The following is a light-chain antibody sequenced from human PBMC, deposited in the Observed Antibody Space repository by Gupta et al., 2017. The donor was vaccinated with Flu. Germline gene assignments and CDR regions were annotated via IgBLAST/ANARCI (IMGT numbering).Light chain of an antibody. J-gene: IGKJ2*03. CDR1: QSVLYSSNNKNY. CDR3: QQYDSTPYS. V-gene: IGKV4-1*01. CDR2: WAS. Sequence: LGERATINCKSSQSVLYSSNNKNYLAWYQQKPGQPPKLLIYWASTRESGVPDRFSGSGSGTDFTLTISSLQAEDVAVYYCQQYDSTPYSFGQGTKLEIK.